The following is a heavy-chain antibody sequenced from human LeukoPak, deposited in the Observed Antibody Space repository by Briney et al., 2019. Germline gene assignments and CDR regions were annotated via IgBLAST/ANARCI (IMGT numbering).Heavy chain of an antibody. J-gene: IGHJ4*02. Sequence: PSETLSLTCTVSGVSISSYYWSWIRQPPGKGLEWIGYIYYSGSTNYNPSLKSRVTISVDTSKNQFSLKLSSVTAADTAVYYCARDPSHYDILPEGYFDYWGQGTLVTVSS. CDR1: GVSISSYY. D-gene: IGHD3-9*01. CDR2: IYYSGST. CDR3: ARDPSHYDILPEGYFDY. V-gene: IGHV4-59*01.